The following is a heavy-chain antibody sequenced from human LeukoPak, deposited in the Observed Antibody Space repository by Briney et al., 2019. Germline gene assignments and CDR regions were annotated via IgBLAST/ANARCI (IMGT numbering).Heavy chain of an antibody. D-gene: IGHD1-26*01. CDR3: VRDVYWAFDR. Sequence: GGSLRLSCAASGFTFSSYSMNWVRQAPGKGPEWLSNIRDTGNDMSYADSVRGRFTISRDNARNSLFLQMDNLRVEDTALYYCVRDVYWAFDRWGQGTLVTVSS. CDR2: IRDTGNDM. V-gene: IGHV3-48*01. CDR1: GFTFSSYS. J-gene: IGHJ4*02.